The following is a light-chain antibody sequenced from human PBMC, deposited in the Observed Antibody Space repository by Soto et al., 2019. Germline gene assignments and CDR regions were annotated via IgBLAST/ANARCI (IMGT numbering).Light chain of an antibody. Sequence: EIVLTQSPGTLSLSPGERATLSCRASQSVSHNHLAWHQQTPGQAPRLLIYVASNRATAFPDRFSGSGSGTDFTLTISRLEPEDFAVYYCQHYGSSPYTFGQGTKLEIK. CDR1: QSVSHNH. CDR2: VAS. V-gene: IGKV3-20*01. CDR3: QHYGSSPYT. J-gene: IGKJ2*01.